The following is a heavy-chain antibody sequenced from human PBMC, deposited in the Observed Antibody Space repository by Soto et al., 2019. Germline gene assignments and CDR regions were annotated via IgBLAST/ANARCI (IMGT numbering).Heavy chain of an antibody. D-gene: IGHD1-26*01. V-gene: IGHV1-18*01. J-gene: IGHJ6*02. CDR1: GYTFTSYG. CDR3: ARFRSCPGSYCSYYGMDV. CDR2: ISAYNGNT. Sequence: QVQLVQSGAEVKKPGASVKVSCKASGYTFTSYGIGWVRQAPGQGLEWMGWISAYNGNTNYAQKLQGRVTMTTDTSTSTAYMELRSLRSDDTAVYYCARFRSCPGSYCSYYGMDVWGQGTTVTVSS.